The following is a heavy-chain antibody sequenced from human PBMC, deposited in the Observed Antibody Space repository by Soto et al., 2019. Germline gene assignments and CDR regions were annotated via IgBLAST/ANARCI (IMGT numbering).Heavy chain of an antibody. CDR3: AKRLTTVTTVFDC. CDR2: INDDGIST. V-gene: IGHV3-74*01. D-gene: IGHD4-17*01. CDR1: GFTFSMYW. J-gene: IGHJ4*02. Sequence: PGGSLRLSCAASGFTFSMYWMPCVRQVPGKGPAWVSRINDDGISTNYADSVKGRFTISRNNAKNMLYLQMNSLRAEDTAVSYCAKRLTTVTTVFDCWGQGTLVTVSS.